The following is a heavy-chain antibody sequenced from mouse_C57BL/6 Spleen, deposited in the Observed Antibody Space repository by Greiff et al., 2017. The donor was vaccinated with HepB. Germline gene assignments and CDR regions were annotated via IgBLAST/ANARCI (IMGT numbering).Heavy chain of an antibody. Sequence: EVKLEESGGGLVQPGGSMKLSCVASGFTFSNYWMNWVRQSPEKGLEWVAQIRLKSDNYATHYAASVKGRFTISRDDSKSSVYLQMNNLRAEDTGSYYCTGGYYGYAFPYWGQGTLVTVSA. J-gene: IGHJ3*01. CDR1: GFTFSNYW. CDR3: TGGYYGYAFPY. D-gene: IGHD2-2*01. CDR2: IRLKSDNYAT. V-gene: IGHV6-3*01.